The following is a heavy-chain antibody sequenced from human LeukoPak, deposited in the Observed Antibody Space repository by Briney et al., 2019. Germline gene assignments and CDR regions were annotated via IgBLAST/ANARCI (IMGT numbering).Heavy chain of an antibody. CDR1: GGSISSYY. CDR3: ARLGGSSQFDY. CDR2: IYYRGST. J-gene: IGHJ4*02. Sequence: PSETLSLTCKVSGGSISSYYWSWIRQPPGKGLEWIGYIYYRGSTNYNSSLKSRVTVSLDTSKSQFSLKLSSVTAADTAVYYCARLGGSSQFDYWGLGILVTVSS. D-gene: IGHD1-26*01. V-gene: IGHV4-59*01.